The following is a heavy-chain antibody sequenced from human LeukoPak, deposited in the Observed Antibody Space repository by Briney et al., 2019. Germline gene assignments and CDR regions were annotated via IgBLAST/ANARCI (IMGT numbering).Heavy chain of an antibody. Sequence: GGSLRLSCAASGFTFSSYAMSWVRQAPGKGLEWVSAISGSGGSTYYADSVKGRFTISRDNSKNTLYLQMNSLRAEDTAVYYCATQPGSGSYWKAFDIWGQGTMVTVSS. CDR2: ISGSGGST. J-gene: IGHJ3*02. CDR1: GFTFSSYA. V-gene: IGHV3-23*01. CDR3: ATQPGSGSYWKAFDI. D-gene: IGHD3-10*01.